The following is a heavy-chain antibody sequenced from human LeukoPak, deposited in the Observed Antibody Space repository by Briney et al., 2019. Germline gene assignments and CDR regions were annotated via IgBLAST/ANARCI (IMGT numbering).Heavy chain of an antibody. V-gene: IGHV4-39*02. Sequence: SETLSLTCTVSGGSISSSSYYWGWIRQSPGKGLEWIGNIYYSGSTYYNPSLKSRVTISVDTSKNQFSLKLSSVTAADTAVYYCARDKGTSYLSSFDYWGQGTLVTVSS. D-gene: IGHD6-6*01. CDR2: IYYSGST. CDR1: GGSISSSSYY. J-gene: IGHJ4*02. CDR3: ARDKGTSYLSSFDY.